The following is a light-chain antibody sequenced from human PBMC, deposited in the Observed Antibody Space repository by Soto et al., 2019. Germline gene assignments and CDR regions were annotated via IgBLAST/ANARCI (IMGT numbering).Light chain of an antibody. V-gene: IGLV1-51*01. CDR2: DNY. CDR3: ATWDSSLSAVV. J-gene: IGLJ2*01. CDR1: SSNIGNNY. Sequence: QSVLTQPPSVSATPGQKVTISCSGSSSNIGNNYVSWYQQFPGADPKLLIYDNYWRPSGIPDRFSASKSGTSATLGITGLQTGDEADYYCATWDSSLSAVVVGGGTKLTVL.